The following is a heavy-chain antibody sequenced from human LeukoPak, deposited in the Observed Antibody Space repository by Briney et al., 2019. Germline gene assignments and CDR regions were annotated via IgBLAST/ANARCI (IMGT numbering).Heavy chain of an antibody. CDR2: ISGSGGST. J-gene: IGHJ5*02. Sequence: GGSLRLSCAASGFTVSSNYMSWVRQAPGKGLEWVSAISGSGGSTYYADSVKGRFTISRDNSKNTLYLQMNSLRAEDTAVYYCARLSSHYGDYKVDPWGQGTLVTVSS. D-gene: IGHD4-17*01. V-gene: IGHV3-23*01. CDR1: GFTVSSNY. CDR3: ARLSSHYGDYKVDP.